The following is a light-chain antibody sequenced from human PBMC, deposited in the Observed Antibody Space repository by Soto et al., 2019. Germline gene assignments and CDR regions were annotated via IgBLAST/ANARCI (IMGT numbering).Light chain of an antibody. CDR1: SSNIGLND. CDR2: DTN. Sequence: QPVLTQPPSASGTPGQTVTISCSGSSSNIGLNDVHWYRQLSGTAPQILIYDTNQQATGVPDRFSGSRSGTSASLAIHGLQSEDEADYHCAAWDDSLNGPVFGGGTKVTVL. V-gene: IGLV1-44*01. CDR3: AAWDDSLNGPV. J-gene: IGLJ2*01.